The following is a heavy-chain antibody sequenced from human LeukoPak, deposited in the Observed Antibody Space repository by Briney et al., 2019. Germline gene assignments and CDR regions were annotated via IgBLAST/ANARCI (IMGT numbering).Heavy chain of an antibody. Sequence: PGGSLRLSCAASGFTFSSYGMHWVRQAPGKGLEWVAVISYDGSNKYYADSVKGRFTISRDNSKNTLYLQMNSLRAEDTAVYYCAKECRIAGAGMSYNWFDRWGQGTLVTVCS. CDR3: AKECRIAGAGMSYNWFDR. J-gene: IGHJ5*02. CDR1: GFTFSSYG. CDR2: ISYDGSNK. V-gene: IGHV3-30*18. D-gene: IGHD6-19*01.